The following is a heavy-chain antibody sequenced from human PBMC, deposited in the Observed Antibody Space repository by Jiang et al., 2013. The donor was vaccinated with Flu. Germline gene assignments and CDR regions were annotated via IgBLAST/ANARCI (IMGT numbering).Heavy chain of an antibody. J-gene: IGHJ4*02. CDR2: IYYSGST. D-gene: IGHD6-19*01. Sequence: GLVKPSETLSLTCTVSGGSISSYYWSWIRQPPGEGLEWIGYIYYSGSTNYNPSLKSRVTISVDTSKNQFSLKLSSVTAADTAVYYCARDYYSSGFDYWGQGTLVTVSS. CDR3: ARDYYSSGFDY. CDR1: GGSISSYY. V-gene: IGHV4-59*01.